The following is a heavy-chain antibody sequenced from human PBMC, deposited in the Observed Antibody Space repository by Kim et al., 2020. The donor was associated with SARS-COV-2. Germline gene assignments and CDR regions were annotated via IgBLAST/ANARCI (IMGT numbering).Heavy chain of an antibody. CDR3: ARDGGSGSYNDY. CDR1: GFTFSSYS. V-gene: IGHV3-21*01. Sequence: GGSLRLSCAASGFTFSSYSMNWVRQAPGKGLEWVSSISSSSSYIYYADSVKGRFTISRDNAKNSLYLQMNSLRAEDTAVYYCARDGGSGSYNDYWGQGTLVTVSS. CDR2: ISSSSSYI. J-gene: IGHJ4*02. D-gene: IGHD1-26*01.